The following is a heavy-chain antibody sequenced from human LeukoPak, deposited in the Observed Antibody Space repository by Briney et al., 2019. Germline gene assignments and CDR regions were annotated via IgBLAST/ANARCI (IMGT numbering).Heavy chain of an antibody. CDR2: INQDGSEK. J-gene: IGHJ4*02. CDR3: ASAAGWESAY. CDR1: GTTFDSHY. Sequence: RGSLRLSCAASGTTFDSHYMTWVRQTPEKGLEWVANINQDGSEKNYVDSVKGRFTISRDNAKKSLYLQMNSLRAEDTAVYYCASAAGWESAYWGQGTLVTVSS. D-gene: IGHD1-26*01. V-gene: IGHV3-7*01.